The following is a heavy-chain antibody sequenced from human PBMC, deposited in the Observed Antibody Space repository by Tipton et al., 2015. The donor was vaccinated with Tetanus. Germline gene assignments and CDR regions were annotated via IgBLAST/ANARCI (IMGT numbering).Heavy chain of an antibody. Sequence: QLVQSGAEVKKPGESLKISCKCSGYTFDTYWIAWVRQMPGKGLEWLGTIYPGDSYSTYSPSFEGQVTISVDRSIDTAYLQWSSLKASDTAIYYCARPLTSVAFGGFAFDVWGQGTLVTVSS. V-gene: IGHV5-51*01. D-gene: IGHD3-16*01. CDR1: GYTFDTYW. CDR3: ARPLTSVAFGGFAFDV. CDR2: IYPGDSYS. J-gene: IGHJ3*01.